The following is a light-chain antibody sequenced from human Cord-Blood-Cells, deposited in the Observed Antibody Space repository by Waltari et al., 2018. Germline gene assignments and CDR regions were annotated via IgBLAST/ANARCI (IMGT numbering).Light chain of an antibody. CDR1: QSISSY. CDR2: AAS. CDR3: QQRYSTTWT. V-gene: IGKV1-39*01. J-gene: IGKJ1*01. Sequence: DIQMTQSPSSLSASVGDRVTITCLASQSISSYLNWYQQKPGKAPKLLIYAASSLQSGVPSRFSGSGSGTDFTLTISSLQPEDFATYYCQQRYSTTWTFGQGTKVEIK.